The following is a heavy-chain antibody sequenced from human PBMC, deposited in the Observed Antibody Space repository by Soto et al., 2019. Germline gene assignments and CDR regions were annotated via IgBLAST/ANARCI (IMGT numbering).Heavy chain of an antibody. D-gene: IGHD6-19*01. CDR1: GYTFSSYD. CDR2: LNPNSGDT. V-gene: IGHV1-8*01. J-gene: IGHJ4*02. Sequence: QVQLVQSGAEVKKPGASVKVSCKASGYTFSSYDINWVRQATGQGLEWMGWLNPNSGDTGYAQKFQGRVTRTRNTAVNPAYIELSSLTSDDTAVYYCATSGGGWYLYWGQGTLVTVPA. CDR3: ATSGGGWYLY.